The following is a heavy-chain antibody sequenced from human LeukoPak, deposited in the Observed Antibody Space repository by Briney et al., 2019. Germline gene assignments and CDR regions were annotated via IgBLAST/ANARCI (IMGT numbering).Heavy chain of an antibody. CDR2: ISYDGSNK. J-gene: IGHJ4*02. V-gene: IGHV3-30*03. Sequence: PGGSLRLSCAASGFTFSSYGMHRVRQAPGKGLEWVAVISYDGSNKYYADSVKGRFTISRDNSKNTLYLQMNSLRAEDTAVYYCAMVSDGYWGQGTLVTVSS. CDR3: AMVSDGY. D-gene: IGHD3-10*01. CDR1: GFTFSSYG.